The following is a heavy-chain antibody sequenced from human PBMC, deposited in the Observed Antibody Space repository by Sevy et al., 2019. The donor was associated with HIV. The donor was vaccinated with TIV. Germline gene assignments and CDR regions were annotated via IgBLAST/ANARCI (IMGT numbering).Heavy chain of an antibody. CDR3: ASGSGSYYDAFHI. V-gene: IGHV4-59*07. D-gene: IGHD1-26*01. J-gene: IGHJ3*02. CDR2: IYYSGST. CDR1: GGSISGNF. Sequence: SDTLSLTCSVSGGSISGNFWTWIRQPPGKGLEWIGYIYYSGSTNSNPSLKSRVSISLDTSKNQFSLRLNSVTAAHTAVYYCASGSGSYYDAFHIWGQGTMVTVSS.